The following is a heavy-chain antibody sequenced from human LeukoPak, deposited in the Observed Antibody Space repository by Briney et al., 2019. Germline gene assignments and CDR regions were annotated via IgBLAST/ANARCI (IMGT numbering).Heavy chain of an antibody. CDR2: VTVNNGYT. CDR1: GYTFTSHG. CDR3: AKVHCISTNCNHIWTYFDY. D-gene: IGHD2-2*01. J-gene: IGHJ4*02. Sequence: ASVKVSCKAAGYTFTSHGFIWLRQAPGQGLEWMGWVTVNNGYTKYAQELQGRVTMTTDTSTSTAYTELRSLRSDDTAVYYCAKVHCISTNCNHIWTYFDYWGQGTLVTVSS. V-gene: IGHV1-18*01.